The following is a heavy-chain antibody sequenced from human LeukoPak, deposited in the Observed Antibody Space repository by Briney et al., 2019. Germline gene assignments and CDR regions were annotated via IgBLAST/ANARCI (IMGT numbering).Heavy chain of an antibody. CDR2: ISGSGRHI. V-gene: IGHV3-23*01. D-gene: IGHD4-11*01. J-gene: IGHJ4*02. Sequence: GXSLRLSCAGSGFTFSDYAMSWVRQAPGKGLEWVSAISGSGRHIYYADSVKGRFTISRDNSKKPVYLQMNSLRAEDTAVYYCADPTVADFWGQGTLVTVSS. CDR1: GFTFSDYA. CDR3: ADPTVADF.